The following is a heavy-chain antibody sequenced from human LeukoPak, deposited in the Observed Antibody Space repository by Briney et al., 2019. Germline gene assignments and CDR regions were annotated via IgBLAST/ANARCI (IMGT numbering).Heavy chain of an antibody. D-gene: IGHD6-6*01. CDR2: INPSGGST. V-gene: IGHV1-46*01. CDR3: ARESIAARDISHFDY. Sequence: AASVKVSCKASGYTFTSYYMHWVRQAPGQGLEWMGIINPSGGSTSYAQKFQGRVTMTRDTSTSTVYMELSSLRSEDTAVYYCARESIAARDISHFDYWGQGTLVTVSS. CDR1: GYTFTSYY. J-gene: IGHJ4*02.